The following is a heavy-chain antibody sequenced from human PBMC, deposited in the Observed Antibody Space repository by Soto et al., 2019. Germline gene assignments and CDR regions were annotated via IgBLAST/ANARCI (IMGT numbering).Heavy chain of an antibody. V-gene: IGHV3-43*01. D-gene: IGHD3-22*01. CDR1: GFTFDDYT. J-gene: IGHJ4*02. Sequence: EVQLVESGGVVVQPGGSLRLSCAASGFTFDDYTMHWVRQAPGKGLEWVSLISWDGGSTYYADSVKGRFTISRDNSKNSLYLQMNSLRTEDTALYYCAKDKSYYDSSGYPTPHFDSWGQGTLVTVSS. CDR3: AKDKSYYDSSGYPTPHFDS. CDR2: ISWDGGST.